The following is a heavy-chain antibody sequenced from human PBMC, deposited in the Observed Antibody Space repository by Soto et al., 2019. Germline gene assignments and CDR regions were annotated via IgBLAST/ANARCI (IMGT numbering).Heavy chain of an antibody. J-gene: IGHJ4*01. D-gene: IGHD3-22*01. V-gene: IGHV3-15*07. CDR1: WFPFSNAW. Sequence: GGALRLSCAASWFPFSNAWVHWVRPAPGKGVEWVGRVKSKNDGGTTDFAAPVKGRFAISRDDSKNMVYLEVNSLQTEDTAIYYCTTDSYITSIIVRFDYWGHGTLVTVSS. CDR3: TTDSYITSIIVRFDY. CDR2: VKSKNDGGTT.